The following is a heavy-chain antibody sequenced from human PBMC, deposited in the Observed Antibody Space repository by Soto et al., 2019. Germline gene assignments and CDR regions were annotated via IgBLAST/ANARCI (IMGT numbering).Heavy chain of an antibody. V-gene: IGHV3-30*18. CDR1: GFRFSSYG. J-gene: IGHJ6*02. D-gene: IGHD4-17*01. CDR3: AKDPRGNGDVTRYYNGMDV. CDR2: ISDDGRNT. Sequence: GGSLRLSCEVSGFRFSSYGVHWVRQAPGKGLEWVALISDDGRNTFYPDSVKGRFSISRDNSKNTVYLQMNSLRAEDTAVYYCAKDPRGNGDVTRYYNGMDVWGQGTTVTVSS.